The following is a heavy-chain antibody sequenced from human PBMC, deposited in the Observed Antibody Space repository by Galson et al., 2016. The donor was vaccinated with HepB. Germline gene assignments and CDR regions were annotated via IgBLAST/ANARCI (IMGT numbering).Heavy chain of an antibody. D-gene: IGHD3-10*01. Sequence: SLRLSCAASGFTFDSYAMSWVRQAPGKGLEWISIISGSGRHTYFADSVKGRFTFSRDNSRNTVFLQMNSLRAEDTAIYFCAKEFQASYKFGELIFSSVFRPHFGIDVWGQGTTVTVS. CDR3: AKEFQASYKFGELIFSSVFRPHFGIDV. CDR1: GFTFDSYA. CDR2: ISGSGRHT. V-gene: IGHV3-23*01. J-gene: IGHJ6*02.